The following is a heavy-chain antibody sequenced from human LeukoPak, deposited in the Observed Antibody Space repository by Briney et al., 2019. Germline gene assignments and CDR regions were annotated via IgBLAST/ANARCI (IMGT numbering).Heavy chain of an antibody. CDR1: GDSISSGDYY. CDR2: IYTSGST. D-gene: IGHD3-22*01. J-gene: IGHJ4*02. V-gene: IGHV4-61*02. CDR3: ARASYSYDINGWVPFDY. Sequence: SETLSLTCTVSGDSISSGDYYWSWIRQPAGKGLEWIGRIYTSGSTNYNPSLKSRVTISGDTSKNQFSLRLSSVTAADTAVYYCARASYSYDINGWVPFDYWGQGTLVTVSS.